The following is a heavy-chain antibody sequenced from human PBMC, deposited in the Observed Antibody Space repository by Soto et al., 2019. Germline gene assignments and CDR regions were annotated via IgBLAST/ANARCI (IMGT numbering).Heavy chain of an antibody. Sequence: GESLKISCKGSGYSFSFYWIAWVRQMPGKGLEWMGRIDPSDSYTNYSPSFQGHVTISADKSISTAYLQWSSLKASDTAMYYCARRHSSSSAFDPWAQGTLVTVSS. J-gene: IGHJ5*02. D-gene: IGHD6-13*01. CDR2: IDPSDSYT. V-gene: IGHV5-10-1*01. CDR1: GYSFSFYW. CDR3: ARRHSSSSAFDP.